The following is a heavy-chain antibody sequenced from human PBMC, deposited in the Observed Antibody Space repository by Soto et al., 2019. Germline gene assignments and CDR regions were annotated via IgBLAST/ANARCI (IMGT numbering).Heavy chain of an antibody. CDR1: GDTFTSYY. V-gene: IGHV1-46*01. J-gene: IGHJ5*02. Sequence: ASVKVSCKAPGDTFTSYYFHWVRQAPGQGLEWMGVINPHGGSTACAQRFQGRVTMTRDTPISTAYLQWSSLKASDTAMYYCARPVAYCSSTSCPNWFDPWGQGTLVTVSS. CDR2: INPHGGST. CDR3: ARPVAYCSSTSCPNWFDP. D-gene: IGHD2-2*01.